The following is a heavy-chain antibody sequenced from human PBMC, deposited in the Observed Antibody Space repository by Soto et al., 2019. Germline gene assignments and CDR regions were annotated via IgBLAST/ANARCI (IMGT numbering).Heavy chain of an antibody. D-gene: IGHD3-22*01. J-gene: IGHJ4*02. CDR2: IYYSGST. Sequence: QVQLQESGPGLVKPSETLSLTCTVSGGSISSYYWSWIRQPPGKGLEWIGYIYYSGSTNDNPSLTSRVTLSVDTSKNQFSLKLSSVTAADTAVYYCARDSSGFYFDYWGQGTLVTVSS. CDR1: GGSISSYY. CDR3: ARDSSGFYFDY. V-gene: IGHV4-59*01.